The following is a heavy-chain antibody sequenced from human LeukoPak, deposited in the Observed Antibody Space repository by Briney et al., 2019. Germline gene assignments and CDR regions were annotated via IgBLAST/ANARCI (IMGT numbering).Heavy chain of an antibody. CDR2: ISCGGDVT. D-gene: IGHD3-10*01. CDR3: ARDSSMLRGPLVIYYFDF. J-gene: IGHJ4*02. V-gene: IGHV3-23*01. Sequence: WGSLRLSCAVSDFSFITYALSWVRQAPGKGLEWVSTISCGGDVTYYADSVKGRFTISRDNSKNSLSLQMNSLRVEDTAVYYCARDSSMLRGPLVIYYFDFWGQGTLVTVSS. CDR1: DFSFITYA.